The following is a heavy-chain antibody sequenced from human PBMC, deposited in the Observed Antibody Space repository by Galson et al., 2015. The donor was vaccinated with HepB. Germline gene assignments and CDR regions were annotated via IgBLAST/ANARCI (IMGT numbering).Heavy chain of an antibody. CDR2: ITGSGGGT. J-gene: IGHJ4*02. Sequence: SLRLSCAASGFTFSNYAMNWVRQVPGKGLEWVSAITGSGGGTYYADSVKGRFTISRGNSKNTLYLQMISLRAGDTAVYYCAKDYDYDSSGYAYFDYWGQGTLVTVSS. CDR1: GFTFSNYA. D-gene: IGHD3-22*01. CDR3: AKDYDYDSSGYAYFDY. V-gene: IGHV3-23*01.